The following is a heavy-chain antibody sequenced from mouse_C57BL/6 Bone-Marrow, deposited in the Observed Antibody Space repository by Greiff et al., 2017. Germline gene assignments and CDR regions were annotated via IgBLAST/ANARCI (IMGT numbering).Heavy chain of an antibody. Sequence: EVKLVESGGGLVRPGGSLKLSCAASGFNFSGDAMSWVRQTPEKRLEWVATISDGGSYTYYTDNVKGRFTISRDNAKNHLSLQMRHLRSEDTAMYYFSSDRTYGYHLLDYWGQGTPVTVSS. CDR3: SSDRTYGYHLLDY. CDR2: ISDGGSYT. D-gene: IGHD2-2*01. CDR1: GFNFSGDA. V-gene: IGHV5-4*03. J-gene: IGHJ4*01.